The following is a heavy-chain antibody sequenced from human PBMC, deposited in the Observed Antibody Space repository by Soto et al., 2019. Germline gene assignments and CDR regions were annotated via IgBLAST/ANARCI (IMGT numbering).Heavy chain of an antibody. CDR3: ARGSTMVRGVILDAFDI. CDR1: GFTFSSYD. J-gene: IGHJ3*02. V-gene: IGHV3-13*04. CDR2: IGTAGDT. D-gene: IGHD3-10*01. Sequence: EVQLVESGGGLVQPGGSLRLSCAASGFTFSSYDMDWVRQATGKGLEWVSAIGTAGDTYYPGSVKGRFTISRENAKNSLYLQMNSLRAGDTAVYYCARGSTMVRGVILDAFDIWGQGTMVTVSS.